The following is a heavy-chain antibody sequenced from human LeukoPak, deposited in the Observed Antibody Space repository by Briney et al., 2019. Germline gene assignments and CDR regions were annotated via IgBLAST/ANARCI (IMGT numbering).Heavy chain of an antibody. Sequence: SETLSLTCTVSGGSISSYYWSWIRQPPGKGLEWIGYIYYGGSTNYNPSLKSRVTISVDTSKNQFSLKLSSVTAADTAVYYCARAADFGIYGDYGLFDYWGQGTLVTVSS. CDR2: IYYGGST. CDR1: GGSISSYY. J-gene: IGHJ4*02. D-gene: IGHD4-17*01. CDR3: ARAADFGIYGDYGLFDY. V-gene: IGHV4-59*01.